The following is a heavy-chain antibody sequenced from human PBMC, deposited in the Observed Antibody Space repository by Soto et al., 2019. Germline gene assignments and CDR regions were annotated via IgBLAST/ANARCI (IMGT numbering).Heavy chain of an antibody. D-gene: IGHD2-2*02. Sequence: SVKVSCKASGGTFSSYAIRWVRQAPGQGLEWMGGIIPTFGTANYAQKFQGRVTITADESTSTAYMELSSLRSEDTAVYYCASPRGCSSTSCYTVPRNFDYWGQGTLVTVSS. CDR3: ASPRGCSSTSCYTVPRNFDY. CDR2: IIPTFGTA. CDR1: GGTFSSYA. V-gene: IGHV1-69*13. J-gene: IGHJ4*02.